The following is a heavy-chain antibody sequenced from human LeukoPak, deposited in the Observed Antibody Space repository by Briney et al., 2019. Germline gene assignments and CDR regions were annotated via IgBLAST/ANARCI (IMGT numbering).Heavy chain of an antibody. CDR1: GGSISSGSYY. CDR2: IYTSGST. J-gene: IGHJ6*03. V-gene: IGHV4-61*02. D-gene: IGHD5-12*01. CDR3: ARGGSSGYDYYYYMDV. Sequence: PSETLSLTCTVSGGSISSGSYYWSWIRQPAGKGLEWIGRIYTSGSTNYNPSLKSRVTISVDTSKNQFSLKLSSVTAADTAVYYCARGGSSGYDYYYYMDVWGKGTTVTISS.